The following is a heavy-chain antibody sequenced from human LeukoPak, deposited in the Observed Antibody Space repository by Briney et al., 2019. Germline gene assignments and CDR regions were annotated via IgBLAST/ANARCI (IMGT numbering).Heavy chain of an antibody. CDR3: AKAYSSSWYFFDY. CDR2: ISGSGGST. CDR1: GFTFSSKS. Sequence: PGGSLRLSCAASGFTFSSKSMSWVRQAPGKGLEWVSTISGSGGSTYYADSVKGRFTISRDNSKNTLYLQMNSLRAEDTAVYYCAKAYSSSWYFFDYWGQGILVTVSS. J-gene: IGHJ4*02. V-gene: IGHV3-23*01. D-gene: IGHD6-13*01.